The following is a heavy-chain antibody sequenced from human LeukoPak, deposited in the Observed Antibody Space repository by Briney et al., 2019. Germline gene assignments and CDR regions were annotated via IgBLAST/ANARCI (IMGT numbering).Heavy chain of an antibody. CDR3: ARGGGRMQLWFPIDY. CDR1: GGSLTSGGYY. CDR2: IYDSGSS. Sequence: TLSLTCTVSGGSLTSGGYYWSWLRQHPGKGLEWIGYIYDSGSSYYNPSLKSRVTISVDTSKNQISLKLSSVTAADTAMYYCARGGGRMQLWFPIDYWGQGTLVTVSS. J-gene: IGHJ4*02. V-gene: IGHV4-31*03. D-gene: IGHD5-18*01.